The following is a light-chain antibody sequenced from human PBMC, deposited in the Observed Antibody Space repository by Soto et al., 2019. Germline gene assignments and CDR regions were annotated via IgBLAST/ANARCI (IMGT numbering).Light chain of an antibody. CDR1: HDVRIW. V-gene: IGKV1-12*02. J-gene: IGKJ1*01. CDR2: GAS. Sequence: DIQMTQSPSSVSASVGDRVTISCRASHDVRIWLAWYQQKPGKAPNLLIYGASNLQSGVPSRFSGSGSGTDFTLTISSLQPEDFATYYGQQANGDAWTFGQGNKVEIK. CDR3: QQANGDAWT.